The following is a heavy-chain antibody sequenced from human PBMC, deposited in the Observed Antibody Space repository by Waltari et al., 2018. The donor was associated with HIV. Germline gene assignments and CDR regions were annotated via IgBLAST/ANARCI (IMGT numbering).Heavy chain of an antibody. CDR1: GYTFPGYY. Sequence: QVQLVQSGAEVKKPGASVKVSCKASGYTFPGYYLHWVRQAPGQGLEWMGRINPNSGGTNYAQQFQGRVTMTRDTSISTDYMELSRLRSDDTAVYYCAREGARMTTMIYYYYGMDVWGQGTTVTVSS. CDR2: INPNSGGT. V-gene: IGHV1-2*06. D-gene: IGHD4-4*01. CDR3: AREGARMTTMIYYYYGMDV. J-gene: IGHJ6*02.